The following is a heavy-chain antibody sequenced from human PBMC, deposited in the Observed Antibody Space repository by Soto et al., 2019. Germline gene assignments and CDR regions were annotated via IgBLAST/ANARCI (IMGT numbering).Heavy chain of an antibody. D-gene: IGHD3-10*01. CDR1: GYIFTNYD. CDR2: VSGYTGNT. CDR3: AQFGSAPYYYSRVHV. J-gene: IGHJ6*02. Sequence: QVQLVQSETEVKKPGASVKVSCKASGYIFTNYDITWVRQAPGQGLEWMGWVSGYTGNTKYAQKFQPRVTMTTDTSTRTVYMEQRSLRPDDTGVDYCAQFGSAPYYYSRVHVCGQGTTVFVSS. V-gene: IGHV1-18*01.